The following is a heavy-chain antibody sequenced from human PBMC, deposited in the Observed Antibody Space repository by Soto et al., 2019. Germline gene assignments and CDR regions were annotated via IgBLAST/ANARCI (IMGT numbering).Heavy chain of an antibody. J-gene: IGHJ6*02. D-gene: IGHD3-10*01. CDR1: GASISRGGSS. CDR3: ARGLAVRGSYGLDV. V-gene: IGHV4-30-2*01. Sequence: SETLSLTCVVSGASISRGGSSWSWIRQAPGTGLGWIGYVYHNGITNYNPSLKSRVTISVDKSQNQFSLSLNSVTAADTAVYYCARGLAVRGSYGLDVWGQGTTVTVSS. CDR2: VYHNGIT.